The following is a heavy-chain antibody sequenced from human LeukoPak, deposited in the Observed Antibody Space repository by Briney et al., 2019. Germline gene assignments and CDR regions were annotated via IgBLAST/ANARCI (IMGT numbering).Heavy chain of an antibody. V-gene: IGHV1-8*01. D-gene: IGHD2-15*01. CDR2: MNPNSGNT. CDR3: ARGLEWWYYYGMDV. Sequence: ASVKVSCKASGYTFTSYDINWVRQATGQGLEWMGWMNPNSGNTGYAQKFQGRVAMTRNTSISTAYMELSSLRSEDTAVYYCARGLEWWYYYGMDVWGQGTTVTVSS. J-gene: IGHJ6*02. CDR1: GYTFTSYD.